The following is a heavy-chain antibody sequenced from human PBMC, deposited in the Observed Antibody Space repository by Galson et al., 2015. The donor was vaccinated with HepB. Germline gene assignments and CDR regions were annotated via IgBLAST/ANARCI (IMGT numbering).Heavy chain of an antibody. CDR1: GFVFSRHG. CDR3: WMIGTDFDY. D-gene: IGHD2-21*01. Sequence: CAASGFVFSRHGMHWARQAPGKGLEWGAVVWYDGTKQYYSESVEGRFTISRDNSKNMVYLQMNSLRVEDTAVYYCWMIGTDFDYWGQGTLVTVSS. V-gene: IGHV3-33*01. CDR2: VWYDGTKQ. J-gene: IGHJ4*02.